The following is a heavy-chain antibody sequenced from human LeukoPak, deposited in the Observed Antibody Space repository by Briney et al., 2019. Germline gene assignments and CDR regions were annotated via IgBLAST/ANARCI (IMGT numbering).Heavy chain of an antibody. CDR1: GGSISSYY. CDR2: IYYSGST. J-gene: IGHJ4*02. D-gene: IGHD1-26*01. V-gene: IGHV4-59*01. Sequence: SETLSLTCTVSGGSISSYYLSWVRRPRGKGLEWIGYIYYSGSTNYNPSLKSRVTISVDTSKNQFSLKLSSVTAADTAVYYCARARGSFLDWGQGTLVTVSS. CDR3: ARARGSFLD.